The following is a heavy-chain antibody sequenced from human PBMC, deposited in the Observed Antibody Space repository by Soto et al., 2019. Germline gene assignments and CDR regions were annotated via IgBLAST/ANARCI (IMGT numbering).Heavy chain of an antibody. J-gene: IGHJ5*02. CDR1: GGSFSGYY. D-gene: IGHD6-13*01. V-gene: IGHV4-34*01. Sequence: QVQLQQWGAGLLKPSETLSLTCAVYGGSFSGYYWSWIRQPPGKGLEWIGEINHSGSTNYNPSLTSRVTISVDTSKNQFSLKLSSVTAADTAVYYCARGRRIAAAGRRRNWFDPWGQGTLVTVSS. CDR2: INHSGST. CDR3: ARGRRIAAAGRRRNWFDP.